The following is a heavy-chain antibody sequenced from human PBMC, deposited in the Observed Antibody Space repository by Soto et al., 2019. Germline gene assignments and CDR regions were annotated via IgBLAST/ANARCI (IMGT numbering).Heavy chain of an antibody. J-gene: IGHJ6*02. V-gene: IGHV3-13*05. CDR2: LGAADDP. D-gene: IGHD1-26*01. Sequence: EVKLVESGGGSVQPGESLRLSCAASGFTFRDYDMHWVRQPTGKGLEWVSGLGAADDPYYIASVKGRFSVSRDNAQNSLLPRMKYLMVKDTAVYFCARSYLSRVPRRADYYYAMERWGRGTTVTVSS. CDR1: GFTFRDYD. CDR3: ARSYLSRVPRRADYYYAMER.